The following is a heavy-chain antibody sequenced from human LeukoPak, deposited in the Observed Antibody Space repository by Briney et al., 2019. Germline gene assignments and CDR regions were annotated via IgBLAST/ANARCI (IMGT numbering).Heavy chain of an antibody. Sequence: GGSLRLSCAASGFTFSSYAMSWVRQAPGKGLEWVSAISGSGGSTYYADSVKGRFTISRDNSKNTLYLQMNSLRAEDTAVYYCARQGIVPTMGDYWGQGILVTVSS. CDR1: GFTFSSYA. J-gene: IGHJ4*02. V-gene: IGHV3-23*01. D-gene: IGHD5-12*01. CDR2: ISGSGGST. CDR3: ARQGIVPTMGDY.